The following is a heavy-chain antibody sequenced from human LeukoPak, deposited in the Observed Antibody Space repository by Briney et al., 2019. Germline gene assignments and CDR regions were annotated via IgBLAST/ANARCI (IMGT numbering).Heavy chain of an antibody. CDR3: TTGPRFILYYYYGMDV. Sequence: GGSLRLSCAASGFTFNYAGMNWVRQAPGTGLEWVGRIKSKTDGGTTDYAAPVKGRFTISRDDSKNTLYLQMNGLKTEDTAVYYCTTGPRFILYYYYGMDVWGQGTTVTVSS. J-gene: IGHJ6*02. V-gene: IGHV3-15*01. CDR1: GFTFNYAG. CDR2: IKSKTDGGTT. D-gene: IGHD3-3*02.